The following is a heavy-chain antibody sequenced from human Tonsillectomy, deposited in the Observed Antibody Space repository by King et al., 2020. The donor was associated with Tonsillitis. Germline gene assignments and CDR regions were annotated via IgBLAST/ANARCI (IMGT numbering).Heavy chain of an antibody. CDR1: GFTFSNAW. CDR2: IKSKTDGGTT. J-gene: IGHJ1*01. V-gene: IGHV3-15*01. Sequence: DVQLVESGGGLVKPGGSLRLSCAASGFTFSNAWMSWVRQAPGKGLEWVGRIKSKTDGGTTDCAAPVEGRFAISRDDSKNTLYLQMNSLKTEDTAVYYCTTESSIAAAGTGLYFQHWSQGSLVTVSS. D-gene: IGHD6-13*01. CDR3: TTESSIAAAGTGLYFQH.